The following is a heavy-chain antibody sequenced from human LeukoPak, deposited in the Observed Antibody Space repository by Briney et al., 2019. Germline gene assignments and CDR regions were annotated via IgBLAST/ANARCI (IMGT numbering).Heavy chain of an antibody. Sequence: GGSLRLSCAASGFTFSSYAMHWVRQAPGKGLEWVAVISYDGSNKYYADSVKGRFTISRDNSKNTLSLQMNSLTSDDTAVYYCARSPNNAWHNFDYWGQGALVTVSS. J-gene: IGHJ4*02. CDR3: ARSPNNAWHNFDY. D-gene: IGHD1/OR15-1a*01. CDR2: ISYDGSNK. CDR1: GFTFSSYA. V-gene: IGHV3-30-3*01.